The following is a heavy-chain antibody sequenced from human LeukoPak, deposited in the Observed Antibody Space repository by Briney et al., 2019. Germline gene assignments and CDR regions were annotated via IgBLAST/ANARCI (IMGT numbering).Heavy chain of an antibody. CDR1: GFIFSKYG. Sequence: PGGSLRLSCVASGFIFSKYGMHWVRQAPGKGLEWVAVMSYDGSHKYYADSVKGRFTISRDNSKNTVYLEMNSLRGEDTAVYYCAKGYDYGDYWGQGTLVTVSS. V-gene: IGHV3-30*18. CDR3: AKGYDYGDY. J-gene: IGHJ4*02. CDR2: MSYDGSHK. D-gene: IGHD3-10*01.